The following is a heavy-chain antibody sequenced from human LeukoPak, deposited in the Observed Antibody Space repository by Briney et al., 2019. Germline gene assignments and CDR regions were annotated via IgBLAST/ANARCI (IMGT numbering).Heavy chain of an antibody. V-gene: IGHV4-4*07. Sequence: SETLSLTCTVSGGSISSHYWSWIRQPAGKGLEWIGRIYTSGSTNYNPSLKSRVTISVDTSKNQFSLKLSSVTAADTAVYYCARHFPHPRNWRGKDAFDIWGQGTMVTVSS. CDR1: GGSISSHY. J-gene: IGHJ3*02. CDR2: IYTSGST. D-gene: IGHD3-3*01. CDR3: ARHFPHPRNWRGKDAFDI.